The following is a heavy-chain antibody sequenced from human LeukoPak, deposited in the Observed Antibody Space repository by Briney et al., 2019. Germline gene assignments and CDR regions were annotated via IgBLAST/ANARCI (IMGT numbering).Heavy chain of an antibody. Sequence: GGSLRLSCAASGFTFSTYAMSWVRQAPRKGLEWVSSISGSNGGTYYADSVKGRFTISRDNSKNTLYLHMNSLRAEDTAVYYCARITGYSGYWGQGTLVTVSS. CDR1: GFTFSTYA. D-gene: IGHD5-18*01. J-gene: IGHJ4*02. CDR2: ISGSNGGT. V-gene: IGHV3-23*01. CDR3: ARITGYSGY.